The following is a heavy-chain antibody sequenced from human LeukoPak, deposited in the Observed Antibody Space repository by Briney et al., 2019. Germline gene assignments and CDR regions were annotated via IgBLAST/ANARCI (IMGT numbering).Heavy chain of an antibody. J-gene: IGHJ4*02. D-gene: IGHD1-26*01. CDR1: GFTFSSYG. Sequence: GGSLRLSCAASGFTFSSYGFNWVRQAPGKGLEWVSFISSSSTYIYYADSVKGRFTISRDNAKNSLYLQMNSLRAEDTAVYYCARDRNSGNFDYWGQGTLVTVSS. CDR2: ISSSSTYI. V-gene: IGHV3-21*01. CDR3: ARDRNSGNFDY.